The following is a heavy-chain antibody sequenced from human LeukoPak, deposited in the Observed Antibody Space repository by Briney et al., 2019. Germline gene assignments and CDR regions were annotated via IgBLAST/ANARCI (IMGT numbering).Heavy chain of an antibody. D-gene: IGHD4-11*01. CDR1: GFTFSSHW. Sequence: PGGSLRLSCVASGFTFSSHWMHWVRQVPGKGLVWVSRIDYEGGTTDYADSVEGRFTISRDNARNTLYLQMNSLRAEDTAVYYRASPSIYGNLIDYWGQGTLVTVSS. CDR2: IDYEGGTT. J-gene: IGHJ4*02. V-gene: IGHV3-74*01. CDR3: ASPSIYGNLIDY.